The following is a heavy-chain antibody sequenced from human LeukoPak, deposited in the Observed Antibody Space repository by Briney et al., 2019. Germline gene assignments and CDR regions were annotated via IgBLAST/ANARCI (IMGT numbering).Heavy chain of an antibody. V-gene: IGHV4-59*01. CDR1: GGSISSYY. CDR3: ARGNCGGDCCSINYYYGMDV. CDR2: IYYSGST. D-gene: IGHD2-21*02. J-gene: IGHJ6*02. Sequence: PSETLSLTCTVSGGSISSYYWSWIRQPPGKGLEWIGYIYYSGSTNYNPSLKSRVTISVDTSKNQFSLKLSSVAAADTAVYYCARGNCGGDCCSINYYYGMDVWGQGTTVTVS.